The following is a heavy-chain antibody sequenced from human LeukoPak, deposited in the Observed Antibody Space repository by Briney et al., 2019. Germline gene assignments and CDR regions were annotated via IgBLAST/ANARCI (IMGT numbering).Heavy chain of an antibody. CDR3: ARDEGMVRGHRGGYGMDV. CDR1: GGSLSSGSDY. Sequence: SETLSLTCTVSGGSLSSGSDYWSWIRQSAGKGLEWIGSIYHSGSTYYNPSLKSRVTISVDTSKNQFSLKLSSVTAADTAVYYCARDEGMVRGHRGGYGMDVWGQGTTVTVSS. V-gene: IGHV4-39*07. J-gene: IGHJ6*02. CDR2: IYHSGST. D-gene: IGHD3-10*01.